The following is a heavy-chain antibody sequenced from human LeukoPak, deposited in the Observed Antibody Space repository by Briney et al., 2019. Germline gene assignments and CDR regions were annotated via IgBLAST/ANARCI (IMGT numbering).Heavy chain of an antibody. CDR3: ATDFYDST. CDR2: IRSNSDGGTI. CDR1: GFTFSNAW. D-gene: IGHD3-22*01. J-gene: IGHJ5*02. Sequence: GGSLRLSCATSGFTFSNAWMNWVRQAPGKGLEWVGRIRSNSDGGTIDYAAPVKGRFTLSRDDSKTTLYLQMNSLQTEDTAVYYCATDFYDSTWGQGTLVTVSP. V-gene: IGHV3-15*07.